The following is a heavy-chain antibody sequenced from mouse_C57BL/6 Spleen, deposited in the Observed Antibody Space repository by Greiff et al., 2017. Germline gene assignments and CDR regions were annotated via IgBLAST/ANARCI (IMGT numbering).Heavy chain of an antibody. D-gene: IGHD1-1*01. CDR2: IWRGGST. CDR3: AKNPCTTVEGYAMDY. Sequence: VKLMESGPGLVQPSQSLSITCTVSGFSLTSYGVHWVRQSPGKGLEWLGVIWRGGSTDYNAAFMSRLSITKDNSKSQVFFKMNSLQADDTAIYYCAKNPCTTVEGYAMDYWGQGTSVTVSS. J-gene: IGHJ4*01. V-gene: IGHV2-5*01. CDR1: GFSLTSYG.